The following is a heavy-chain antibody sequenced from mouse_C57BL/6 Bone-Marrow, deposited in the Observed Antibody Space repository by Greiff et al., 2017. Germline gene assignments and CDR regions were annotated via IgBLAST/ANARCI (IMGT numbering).Heavy chain of an antibody. J-gene: IGHJ1*03. CDR2: IYPRSGNT. D-gene: IGHD1-1*01. Sequence: VQLQQSGAELVRPGASVKLSCKASGYTFTSYGISWVKQRTGQGLEWIGEIYPRSGNTYYNEKFKGKATLTGDKSSSTAYMELRSLTSEDSAVYFCPRLRYPGYFDVWGTGTTVTVSS. CDR3: PRLRYPGYFDV. V-gene: IGHV1-81*01. CDR1: GYTFTSYG.